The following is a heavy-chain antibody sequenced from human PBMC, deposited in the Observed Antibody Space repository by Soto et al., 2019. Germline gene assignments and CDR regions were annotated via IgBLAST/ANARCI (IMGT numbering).Heavy chain of an antibody. CDR2: ISWNSGSI. CDR1: GFTFGDYA. CDR3: AKSHTTSGWYVTTDY. V-gene: IGHV3-9*01. D-gene: IGHD6-19*01. Sequence: SGGGLVQPGRSLRLSCAASGFTFGDYAMQWVRQAPGKGLEWVSAISWNSGSIDYADSVKGRFTISRDNAKNSLYLQMNSLRAEDTALYYCAKSHTTSGWYVTTDYWGQGTRVTVSS. J-gene: IGHJ4*02.